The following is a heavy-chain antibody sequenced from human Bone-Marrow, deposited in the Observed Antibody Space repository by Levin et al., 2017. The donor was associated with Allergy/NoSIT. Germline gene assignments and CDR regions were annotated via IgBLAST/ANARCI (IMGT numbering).Heavy chain of an antibody. CDR1: GFTFDDYA. D-gene: IGHD6-13*01. CDR3: AKDMAESRAAADDYYDYGMDV. Sequence: GGSLRLSCAASGFTFDDYAMHWVRQAPGKGLEWVSGISWNSGSIGYADSVKGRFTISRDNAKNSLYLQMNSLRAENTALYYCAKDMAESRAAADDYYDYGMDVWGQGTTVTVSS. CDR2: ISWNSGSI. V-gene: IGHV3-9*01. J-gene: IGHJ6*02.